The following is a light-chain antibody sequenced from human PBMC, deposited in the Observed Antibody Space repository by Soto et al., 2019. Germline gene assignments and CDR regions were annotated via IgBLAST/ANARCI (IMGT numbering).Light chain of an antibody. Sequence: QSVLTQSPSASGTPGQRVTISCSGSSSNIGSNTVNWYQQLPGTAPKLLIYSNNQRPSGVPDRFSGSKSGTSASLAISGLQSEDEADYYCAAWDDSLNVVFGGGTKVTVL. J-gene: IGLJ2*01. CDR1: SSNIGSNT. CDR3: AAWDDSLNVV. V-gene: IGLV1-44*01. CDR2: SNN.